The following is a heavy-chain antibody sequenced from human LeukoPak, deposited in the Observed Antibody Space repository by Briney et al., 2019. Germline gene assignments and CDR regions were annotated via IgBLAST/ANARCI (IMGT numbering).Heavy chain of an antibody. V-gene: IGHV1-69*13. CDR1: GGTFSSYA. CDR3: ARGALRWSSAFDI. D-gene: IGHD4-23*01. J-gene: IGHJ3*02. CDR2: IIPIFGTA. Sequence: ASVKVSCKASGGTFSSYAISWVRQAPGQGLEWMGGIIPIFGTANYAQKFQGRVSITADESTSTAYMELSSLRSEDTAVYYCARGALRWSSAFDIWGQGTMVTVSS.